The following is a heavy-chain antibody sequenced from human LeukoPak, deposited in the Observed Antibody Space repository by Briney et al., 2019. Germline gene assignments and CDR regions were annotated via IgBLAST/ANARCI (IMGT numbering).Heavy chain of an antibody. CDR1: GFTFSSYA. D-gene: IGHD4-17*01. CDR3: AKDRRGPTVTPQYFQH. V-gene: IGHV3-23*01. Sequence: LGGSLSLSCAASGFTFSSYAMSWVRQAPGKGLEWVSAISGSGGSTYYADSVKGRFTISRDNSKNTLYLQMNSLRAEDTAVSYCAKDRRGPTVTPQYFQHWGQGTLVTVSS. CDR2: ISGSGGST. J-gene: IGHJ1*01.